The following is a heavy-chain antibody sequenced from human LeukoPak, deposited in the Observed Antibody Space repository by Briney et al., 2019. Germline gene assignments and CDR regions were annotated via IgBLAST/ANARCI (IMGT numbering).Heavy chain of an antibody. Sequence: GGSLTLSCAASGFSVSIKYMNWVRQAPGKGLECVSIIYSGADTYYADSVKGRFTISRDTSTNTLFLHMNNVRVEDTAVYYCARVGDHYHWYLDLWGRGTLVSVSS. D-gene: IGHD3-10*01. J-gene: IGHJ2*01. CDR2: IYSGADT. CDR1: GFSVSIKY. CDR3: ARVGDHYHWYLDL. V-gene: IGHV3-53*01.